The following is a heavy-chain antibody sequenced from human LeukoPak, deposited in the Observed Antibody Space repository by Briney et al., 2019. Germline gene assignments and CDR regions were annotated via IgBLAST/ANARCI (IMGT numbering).Heavy chain of an antibody. J-gene: IGHJ4*02. D-gene: IGHD5-18*01. V-gene: IGHV1-2*06. CDR3: ATSSEGGYSYGSDIDY. CDR1: GYTFTAYY. Sequence: GASVKVSCKASGYTFTAYYMYWVRQAPGQGLECMGRINPNSGGTNYAQKFQGRVTMTRDTSISTAYMGLSRLRSDDTAVYYCATSSEGGYSYGSDIDYWGQGTLVTVSS. CDR2: INPNSGGT.